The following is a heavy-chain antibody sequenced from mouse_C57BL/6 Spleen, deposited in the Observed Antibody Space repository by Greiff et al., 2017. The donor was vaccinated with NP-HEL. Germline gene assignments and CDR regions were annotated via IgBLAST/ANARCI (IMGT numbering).Heavy chain of an antibody. D-gene: IGHD1-1*01. CDR2: IDPSDSYT. V-gene: IGHV1-59*01. Sequence: QVQLQQPGAELVRPGTSVKLSCKASGYTFTSYWMHWVKQRPGQGLEWIGVIDPSDSYTNYNQKFKGKATLTVDTSPSTAYMQLSSLTSEDSAVYYCARGMDYYGSETPYFDYWGQGTTLTVSS. CDR1: GYTFTSYW. J-gene: IGHJ2*01. CDR3: ARGMDYYGSETPYFDY.